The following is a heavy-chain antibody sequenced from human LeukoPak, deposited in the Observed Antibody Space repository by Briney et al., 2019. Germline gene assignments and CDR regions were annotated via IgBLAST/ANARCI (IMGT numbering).Heavy chain of an antibody. V-gene: IGHV3-53*04. D-gene: IGHD3-22*01. Sequence: GGSLRLSCAASGFSVSGNYMSWVRQAPGKGLEWVSAIYSGGATYHTESVKGAFTMSRHTSKNTLDLQMNSLRVKDTAVYYCARWKMEGIVVDVFDIWGQGTRVTVSS. CDR1: GFSVSGNY. J-gene: IGHJ3*02. CDR2: IYSGGAT. CDR3: ARWKMEGIVVDVFDI.